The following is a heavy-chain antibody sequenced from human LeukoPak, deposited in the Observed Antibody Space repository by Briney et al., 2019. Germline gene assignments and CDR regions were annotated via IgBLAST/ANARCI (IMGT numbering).Heavy chain of an antibody. CDR3: ARARELGGDYFDY. D-gene: IGHD1-26*01. CDR1: GFTFSSYA. V-gene: IGHV3-30-3*01. CDR2: ISYDGSNK. J-gene: IGHJ4*02. Sequence: GGSLRLSCAASGFTFSSYAMHWVRQAPGKGLEWVVVISYDGSNKYYADSVKGRFTISRDNSKNTLYLQMNSLRAEDTAVYYCARARELGGDYFDYWGQGTLVTVSS.